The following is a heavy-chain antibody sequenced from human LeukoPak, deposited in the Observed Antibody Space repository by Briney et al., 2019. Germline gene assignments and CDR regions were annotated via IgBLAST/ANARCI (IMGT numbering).Heavy chain of an antibody. CDR2: INAGNGNT. D-gene: IGHD3-22*01. CDR3: ARVAYYDSSGYYDY. J-gene: IGHJ4*02. V-gene: IGHV1-3*01. Sequence: ASVKVSCKASGYTFTSYYMHWVRQAPGQRLEWMGWINAGNGNTKYSQKFQGRVTITRDTSASTAYMELSSLRSEDTAAYYCARVAYYDSSGYYDYWGQGTLVTVSS. CDR1: GYTFTSYY.